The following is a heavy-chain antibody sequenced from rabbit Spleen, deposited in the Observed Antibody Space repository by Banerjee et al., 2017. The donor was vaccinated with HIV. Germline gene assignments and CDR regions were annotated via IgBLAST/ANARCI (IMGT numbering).Heavy chain of an antibody. V-gene: IGHV1S40*01. CDR2: INTATGKA. CDR3: ARDTSSSFSSYGMDL. J-gene: IGHJ6*01. D-gene: IGHD1-1*01. Sequence: QSLEESGGGLVKPGGSLTLTCTASGFSFGSNDYMCWVRQAPGRGLEWIACINTATGKAVYASWAKGRFTISKTSSTTVTLQMTSLTAADTATYFCARDTSSSFSSYGMDLWGQGTLVTVS. CDR1: GFSFGSNDY.